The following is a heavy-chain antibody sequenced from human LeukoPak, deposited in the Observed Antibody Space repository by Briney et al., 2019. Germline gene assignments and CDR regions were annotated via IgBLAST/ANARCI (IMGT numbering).Heavy chain of an antibody. J-gene: IGHJ4*02. CDR1: GGSITSRSFY. Sequence: PSETLSLTCIVSGGSITSRSFYWGRIRQPPGKGLEWIGSIYYSGTTHYNPSLESRATLSVDTSKNQFSLNLSSVTAPDTAVYYCARHAWVGRTGFDYWGRGTLVTVSS. CDR3: ARHAWVGRTGFDY. D-gene: IGHD2-8*02. CDR2: IYYSGTT. V-gene: IGHV4-39*01.